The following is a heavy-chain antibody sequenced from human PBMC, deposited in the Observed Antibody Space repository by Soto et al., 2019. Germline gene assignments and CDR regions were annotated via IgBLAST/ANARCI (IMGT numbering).Heavy chain of an antibody. CDR1: AFTFSTYA. CDR3: AKRGPAAILFPMDV. Sequence: EVQLLESGGGLVQPGGSLRLSCAASAFTFSTYAMSWVRQAPGKGLEWVSAISGSGGSTYYADSVKGRFTISRDNSRDTLYLQMNSLIVEETAVYYCAKRGPAAILFPMDVWGQGTTVTVSS. D-gene: IGHD2-2*01. CDR2: ISGSGGST. V-gene: IGHV3-23*01. J-gene: IGHJ6*02.